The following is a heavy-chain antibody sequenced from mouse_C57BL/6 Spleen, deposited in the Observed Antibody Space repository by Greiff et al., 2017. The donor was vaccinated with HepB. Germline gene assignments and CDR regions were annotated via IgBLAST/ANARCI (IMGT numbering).Heavy chain of an antibody. V-gene: IGHV1-22*01. Sequence: SGPELVKPGASVKMSCKASGYTFTDYNMHWVKQSHGKSLEWIGYINPNNGGTSYNQKFKGKATLTVNKSSSTAYMELRSLTSEDSAVYYCARATIYYDYVFAYWGQGTLVTVSA. D-gene: IGHD2-4*01. CDR1: GYTFTDYN. CDR2: INPNNGGT. CDR3: ARATIYYDYVFAY. J-gene: IGHJ3*01.